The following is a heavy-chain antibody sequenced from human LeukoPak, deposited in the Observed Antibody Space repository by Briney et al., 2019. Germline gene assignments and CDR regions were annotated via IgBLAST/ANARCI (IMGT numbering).Heavy chain of an antibody. Sequence: SETLSLTCTVSGGSISSYYWSWIRQPPGKGLEWIGYIYYSGSTNYNPSLKSRVTISVDTSKNQFSLKLSSVTAADTAVYYCARHATTPFFVDYYHGMDVWGQGTTVTVSS. V-gene: IGHV4-59*08. CDR2: IYYSGST. CDR1: GGSISSYY. CDR3: ARHATTPFFVDYYHGMDV. D-gene: IGHD4-11*01. J-gene: IGHJ6*02.